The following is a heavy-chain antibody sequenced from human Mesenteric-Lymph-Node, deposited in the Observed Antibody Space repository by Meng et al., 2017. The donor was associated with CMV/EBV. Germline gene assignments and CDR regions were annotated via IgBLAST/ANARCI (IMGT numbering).Heavy chain of an antibody. Sequence: FSYSTRGVGVGWIRQPPGKALEWLALIYWDDDKRYSPSLKSRLTITKDTSKNQVVLTMTNMDLVDTATYYCAHRRKGRGFGEGLFDYWGQGTLVTVSS. CDR2: IYWDDDK. D-gene: IGHD3-10*01. V-gene: IGHV2-5*02. CDR1: FSYSTRGVG. J-gene: IGHJ4*02. CDR3: AHRRKGRGFGEGLFDY.